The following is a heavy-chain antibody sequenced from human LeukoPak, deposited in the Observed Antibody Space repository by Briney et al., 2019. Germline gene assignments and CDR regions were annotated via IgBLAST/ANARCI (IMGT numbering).Heavy chain of an antibody. V-gene: IGHV4-59*08. CDR2: IYYSGST. CDR3: ARLMRSGPKYYFDY. J-gene: IGHJ4*02. Sequence: PSETLSLTCTVSGGSISSYYWSWIRQPPGKGLEWIGYIYYSGSTNYNPSLKSRVTISVDTSKNQFSLKLSSVTAADTAVYYCARLMRSGPKYYFDYWGQGTLVTVSS. D-gene: IGHD3-10*01. CDR1: GGSISSYY.